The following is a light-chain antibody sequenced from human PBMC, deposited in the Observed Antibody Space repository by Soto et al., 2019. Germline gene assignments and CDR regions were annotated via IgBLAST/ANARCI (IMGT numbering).Light chain of an antibody. J-gene: IGKJ1*01. V-gene: IGKV3-11*01. CDR1: QTVNSR. CDR2: HTS. CDR3: HQRQSWPRT. Sequence: EIVMTQPPPTLSVSPGERATLSCRASQTVNSRLAWYQHKPGQAPRLLIYHTSNRATGIPARFSGSGSGTDFTLTISSLEPEDFAVYYCHQRQSWPRTFGQGTKVDIK.